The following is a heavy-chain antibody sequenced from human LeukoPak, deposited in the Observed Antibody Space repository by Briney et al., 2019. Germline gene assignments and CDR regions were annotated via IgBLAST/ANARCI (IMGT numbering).Heavy chain of an antibody. Sequence: GGSLRLSCAATGFTFSTYGMHWVRQAPGKGLEWVAVIWSDGNNKFYADSVKGRFTFSRDNSRNTLSLQMNSLRAEDTTIYYCVKERGPFDAFDIWGQGTMVTVSS. CDR2: IWSDGNNK. CDR3: VKERGPFDAFDI. CDR1: GFTFSTYG. V-gene: IGHV3-33*06. J-gene: IGHJ3*02.